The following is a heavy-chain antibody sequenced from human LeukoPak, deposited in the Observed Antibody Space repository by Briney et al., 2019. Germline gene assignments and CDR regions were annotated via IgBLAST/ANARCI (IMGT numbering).Heavy chain of an antibody. CDR2: ISPYNGNT. CDR3: ARESCSGGSCPYYYYGMDV. CDR1: GYTFTSYG. V-gene: IGHV1-18*01. D-gene: IGHD2-15*01. Sequence: ASVKVSCKASGYTFTSYGISWVRQAAGQGLEWMGWISPYNGNTNYAQKLQGRVTMTTDTSTTTAYMELRSLRSDDTAVYYCARESCSGGSCPYYYYGMDVWGQGTTVTVSS. J-gene: IGHJ6*02.